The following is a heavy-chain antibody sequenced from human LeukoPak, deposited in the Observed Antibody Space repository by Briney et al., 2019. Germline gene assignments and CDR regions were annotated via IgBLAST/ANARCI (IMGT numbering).Heavy chain of an antibody. V-gene: IGHV4-38-2*01. CDR2: IYHSGST. Sequence: SETLSLTCAVSGYSISSGYYGGWIRQPPGKGLEWIGSIYHSGSTYYNPSLKSRVTISVDTSKNQFSLKLSSVTAADTAVYYCARMGYYYDSSRFDPWGQGTLVTVSS. CDR1: GYSISSGYY. D-gene: IGHD3-22*01. CDR3: ARMGYYYDSSRFDP. J-gene: IGHJ5*02.